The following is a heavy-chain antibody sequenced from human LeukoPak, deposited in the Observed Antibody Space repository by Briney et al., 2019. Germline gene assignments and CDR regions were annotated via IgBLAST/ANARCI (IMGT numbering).Heavy chain of an antibody. CDR3: ARVIMGGSQYYYYYMDV. V-gene: IGHV3-30*03. Sequence: PGGSLRLSCAASGFTFSSYWMSWVRQAPGKGLEWVAVISYDGNNKYYADSVKGRFTISRDNSKNTLYLQMNSLRSEDTAVYYCARVIMGGSQYYYYYMDVWGKGTTVTVSS. D-gene: IGHD2-8*01. CDR2: ISYDGNNK. CDR1: GFTFSSYW. J-gene: IGHJ6*03.